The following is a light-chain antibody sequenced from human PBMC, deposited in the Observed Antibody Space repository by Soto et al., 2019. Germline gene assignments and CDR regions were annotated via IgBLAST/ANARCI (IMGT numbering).Light chain of an antibody. CDR2: DAS. CDR1: QSIRSY. J-gene: IGKJ1*01. V-gene: IGKV1-39*01. Sequence: DIQLTQSPSSLSASVGDKVTITCRASQSIRSYLNWVQQKPGKAPKLLIYDASSLQTGVPSRFSCSGSGTDFSLTISSLQPEDFATYYCQKSYSTPPWTFGQGTKLDIK. CDR3: QKSYSTPPWT.